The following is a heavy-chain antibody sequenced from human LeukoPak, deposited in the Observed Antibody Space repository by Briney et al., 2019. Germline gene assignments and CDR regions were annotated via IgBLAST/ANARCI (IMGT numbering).Heavy chain of an antibody. J-gene: IGHJ4*02. CDR2: INTNTGNP. Sequence: GASVKVSCKASGYTFTNYAVNWVRQAPGQGLEWMGWINTNTGNPTYAQGFTGRFVFSLDTSVSTTYLQISGLKAEDTAVYYCARPTTEDYFDYWGQGTLVTVSS. CDR1: GYTFTNYA. V-gene: IGHV7-4-1*02. CDR3: ARPTTEDYFDY. D-gene: IGHD1-14*01.